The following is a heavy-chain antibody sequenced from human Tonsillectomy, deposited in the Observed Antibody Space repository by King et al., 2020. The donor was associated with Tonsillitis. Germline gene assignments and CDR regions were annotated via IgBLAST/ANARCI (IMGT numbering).Heavy chain of an antibody. Sequence: VQLVESGGGLVQPGRSLRLSCTASGFTFGDYTMSWFRQAPGKGLEWVGFIRSKAYGGTTEYAASVKGRFTISRDDSKSIAYLQVNSLKTEDTAVYCCTRVRYSSGWYRVGGPHFFDYWGQGTLVTVSS. V-gene: IGHV3-49*03. D-gene: IGHD6-19*01. J-gene: IGHJ4*02. CDR2: IRSKAYGGTT. CDR1: GFTFGDYT. CDR3: TRVRYSSGWYRVGGPHFFDY.